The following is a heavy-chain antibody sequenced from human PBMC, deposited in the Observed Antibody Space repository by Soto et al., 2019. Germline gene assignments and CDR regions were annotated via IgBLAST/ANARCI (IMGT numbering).Heavy chain of an antibody. D-gene: IGHD1-26*01. CDR1: GFAFTSYW. CDR2: VKSDGTTA. Sequence: GGSLRLSCEASGFAFTSYWMHWVRQAPGKGLVWVAGVKSDGTTATYADSVRGRFTISRDNAKNTLYLQMNSLSAEDTAVYYCAKAVVRGQKNWLNYFDCCGQGT. J-gene: IGHJ4*02. V-gene: IGHV3-74*01. CDR3: AKAVVRGQKNWLNYFDC.